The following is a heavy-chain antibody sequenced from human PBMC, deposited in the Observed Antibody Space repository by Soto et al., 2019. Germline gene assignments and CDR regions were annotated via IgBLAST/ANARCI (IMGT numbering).Heavy chain of an antibody. CDR2: MNPNTGHT. CDR1: GYTFTNYN. V-gene: IGHV1-8*01. D-gene: IGHD6-25*01. J-gene: IGHJ6*03. Sequence: QEQLVQSGAEVKKPGAPVKVSCKASGYTFTNYNINWVRQATGQGLEWMGWMNPNTGHTGYAEKLQGRVTMTRNSSINTAYMEMSGLRSDDTAVYYCAREAASDPSFYYHYMDVWGKGTTVTVSS. CDR3: AREAASDPSFYYHYMDV.